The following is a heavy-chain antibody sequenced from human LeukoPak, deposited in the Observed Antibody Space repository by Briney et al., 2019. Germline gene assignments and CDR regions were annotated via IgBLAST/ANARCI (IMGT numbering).Heavy chain of an antibody. CDR2: IYSGGST. Sequence: GGSLTLLCAASGFIVSSNYMSWARHAPGKGLEWVSVIYSGGSTYHAASVKGRFTISRDNSKDTLYLQMKSLRAEDTAVYYCAREPNSGYYWEFDYWGEGTLVTVSS. V-gene: IGHV3-66*01. CDR3: AREPNSGYYWEFDY. J-gene: IGHJ4*02. D-gene: IGHD3-22*01. CDR1: GFIVSSNY.